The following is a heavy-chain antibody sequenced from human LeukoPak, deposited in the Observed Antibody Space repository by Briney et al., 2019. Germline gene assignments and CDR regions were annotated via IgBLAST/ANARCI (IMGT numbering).Heavy chain of an antibody. CDR1: GYTFTSYY. J-gene: IGHJ2*01. CDR2: INPSGGST. D-gene: IGHD3-22*01. Sequence: GASVKVSCKASGYTFTSYYMHWVRQAPGQGLEWMGIINPSGGSTSYAQKFQGRVTMTRDTSTSTVYMELSSLRSEDTAVYYCARDPTYYYDSSGPHHRYFDLWGRGTLVTVSS. CDR3: ARDPTYYYDSSGPHHRYFDL. V-gene: IGHV1-46*01.